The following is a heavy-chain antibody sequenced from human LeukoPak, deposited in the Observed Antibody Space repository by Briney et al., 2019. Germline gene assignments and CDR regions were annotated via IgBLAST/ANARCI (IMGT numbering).Heavy chain of an antibody. CDR2: INPNSGGT. V-gene: IGHV1-2*06. J-gene: IGHJ4*02. Sequence: ASVKVSCKASGYTFTGYYMHWVRQAPGQGLEWMGRINPNSGGTNYAQKFQGRVTMTRDTSISTAYMELSSLRSEDTAMYYCAIMGGSTTRAVDYWAQGTLVTVSS. CDR3: AIMGGSTTRAVDY. CDR1: GYTFTGYY. D-gene: IGHD2-8*01.